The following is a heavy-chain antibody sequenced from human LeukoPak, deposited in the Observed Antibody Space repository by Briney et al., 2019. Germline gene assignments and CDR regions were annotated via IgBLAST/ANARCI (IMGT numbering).Heavy chain of an antibody. CDR2: INGNSGDT. V-gene: IGHV1-2*02. D-gene: IGHD3-3*01. CDR3: ARVQTTGLLEWLY. J-gene: IGHJ4*02. CDR1: GYTFTNYG. Sequence: ASVKVSCKASGYTFTNYGISWVRQAPGQGLEWMGWINGNSGDTKYAQKFQGRVTMTRDTSISTAYMELSRLRSDDTAIYYCARVQTTGLLEWLYWGQGALVTVSS.